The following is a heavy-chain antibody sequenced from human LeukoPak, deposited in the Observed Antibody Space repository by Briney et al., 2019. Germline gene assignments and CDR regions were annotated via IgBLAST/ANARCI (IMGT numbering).Heavy chain of an antibody. Sequence: GGSLRLSCAASGFISRDYPMSWARQAPGKGLEWVASINHNGNVNYYVDSVKGRFTISRDNAKNSLYLQMSNLRAEDTAVYFCARGGGLDVWGQGATVTVSS. CDR3: ARGGGLDV. CDR2: INHNGNVN. D-gene: IGHD3-16*01. J-gene: IGHJ6*02. V-gene: IGHV3-7*03. CDR1: GFISRDYP.